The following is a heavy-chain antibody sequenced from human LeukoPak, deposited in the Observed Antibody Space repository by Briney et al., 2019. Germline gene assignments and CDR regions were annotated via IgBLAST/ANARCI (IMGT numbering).Heavy chain of an antibody. V-gene: IGHV4-4*07. CDR2: IYTSGST. CDR1: GGSISSYY. CDR3: ARMGGSNWNREVNWFDP. Sequence: SETLSLTCTVSGGSISSYYWSWIRQPAGKGLEWIGRIYTSGSTTYNPSLKSRVTMSVDTSKNQFSLKLSSVTAADTAVYYCARMGGSNWNREVNWFDPWGQGTLVTVSS. D-gene: IGHD1-1*01. J-gene: IGHJ5*02.